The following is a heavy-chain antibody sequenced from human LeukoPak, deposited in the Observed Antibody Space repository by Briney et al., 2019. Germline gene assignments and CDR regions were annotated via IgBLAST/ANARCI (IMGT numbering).Heavy chain of an antibody. D-gene: IGHD3-16*01. Sequence: PGGSLRLSCAASGYTFSSYAMTWVRQAPGKGLEWVSWITGSGGAVKYTDSVKGRFTISRDNAKKSVYLQMNSLRVEDTAVYYCARNGGGLDYWGQGTLVTVSS. CDR2: ITGSGGAV. J-gene: IGHJ4*02. CDR3: ARNGGGLDY. V-gene: IGHV3-48*03. CDR1: GYTFSSYA.